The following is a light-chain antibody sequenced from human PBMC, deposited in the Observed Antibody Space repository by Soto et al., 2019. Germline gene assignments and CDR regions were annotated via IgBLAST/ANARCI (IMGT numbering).Light chain of an antibody. CDR1: SSDVGNYNL. Sequence: QSALTQPASVSGSPGQSITISCTGTSSDVGNYNLVSWYQQHPGKAPKLMIYDVSKRPSGVSNRFSGSKSGNTASLTISGLQADDEADYCCCSYAGDSYVLGTGTKLTVL. J-gene: IGLJ1*01. CDR3: CSYAGDSYV. CDR2: DVS. V-gene: IGLV2-23*02.